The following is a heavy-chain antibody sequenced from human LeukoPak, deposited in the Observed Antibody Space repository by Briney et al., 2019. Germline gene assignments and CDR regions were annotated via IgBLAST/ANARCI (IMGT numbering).Heavy chain of an antibody. J-gene: IGHJ4*02. D-gene: IGHD5-18*01. CDR1: GGSFSGYY. CDR2: INHSGST. Sequence: SETLSLTCAVYGGSFSGYYWSWIRQPPGKGLEWIGEINHSGSTNYNPSLKSRVTISVDTSKNQFPLKLSSVTAADTAVYYCARDVTAMNTLDYWGQGTLVTVSS. V-gene: IGHV4-34*01. CDR3: ARDVTAMNTLDY.